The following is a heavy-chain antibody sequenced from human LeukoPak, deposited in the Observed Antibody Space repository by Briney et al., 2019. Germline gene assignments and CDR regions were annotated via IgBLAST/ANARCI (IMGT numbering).Heavy chain of an antibody. V-gene: IGHV3-30*14. Sequence: GGSLRLSCTASGFTFSSYAIHWVRQTPGKGLQWVAVISDDGSHKIYADSVKGRFSVSRDSYGNTLYLQMNSLRGEDTAVYYCAKVYSARTYAFDMWGQGTVVSVSA. D-gene: IGHD6-6*01. CDR2: ISDDGSHK. CDR3: AKVYSARTYAFDM. CDR1: GFTFSSYA. J-gene: IGHJ3*02.